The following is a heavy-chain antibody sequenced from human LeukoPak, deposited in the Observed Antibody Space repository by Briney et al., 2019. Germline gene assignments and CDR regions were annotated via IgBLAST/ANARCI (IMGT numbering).Heavy chain of an antibody. D-gene: IGHD3-22*01. V-gene: IGHV4-59*01. J-gene: IGHJ4*02. CDR1: GGSISSYY. Sequence: SETLSLTCTVSGGSISSYYWSWIRQPPGKGLEWIGYIYYSGSTNYNPSLKSRVTISVDTSKNQFSLKLSSVTAADTAVYYCASKIVSSGYCALYYWGQGTLVTASS. CDR3: ASKIVSSGYCALYY. CDR2: IYYSGST.